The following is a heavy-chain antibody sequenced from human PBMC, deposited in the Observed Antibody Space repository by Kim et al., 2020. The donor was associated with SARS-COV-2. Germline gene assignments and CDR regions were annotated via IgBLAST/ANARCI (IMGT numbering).Heavy chain of an antibody. CDR3: ASQITMRQGGFYYYYYYGMDV. CDR1: GGSISSSSYY. CDR2: IYYSGST. Sequence: SETLSLTCTVSGGSISSSSYYWGWIRQPPGKGLEWIGSIYYSGSTYYNPSLKSRVTISVDTSKNQFSLKLSSVTAADTAVYYCASQITMRQGGFYYYYYYGMDVWGQGTTVTVSS. V-gene: IGHV4-39*01. J-gene: IGHJ6*02. D-gene: IGHD3-22*01.